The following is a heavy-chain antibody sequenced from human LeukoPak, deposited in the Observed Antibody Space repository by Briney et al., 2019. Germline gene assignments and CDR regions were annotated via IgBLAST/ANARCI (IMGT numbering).Heavy chain of an antibody. V-gene: IGHV3-21*01. CDR1: GFPFSSYW. Sequence: GGSLRLSCVASGFPFSSYWMTWVRQAPGKGLEWVSSISSSSSYIYYADSVKGRFTISRDNAKNSLYLQMNSLRAEDTAVYYCARDRESGWYYYGMDVWGQGTTVTVSS. CDR2: ISSSSSYI. CDR3: ARDRESGWYYYGMDV. J-gene: IGHJ6*02. D-gene: IGHD6-19*01.